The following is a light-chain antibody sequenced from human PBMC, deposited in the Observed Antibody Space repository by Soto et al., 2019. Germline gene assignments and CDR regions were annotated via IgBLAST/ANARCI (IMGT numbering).Light chain of an antibody. V-gene: IGKV1-6*01. CDR2: AAF. J-gene: IGKJ3*01. Sequence: AIQMTQSPSSLSASVGDRVTITCRASQGIRNDLDWFQQKPGKAPKLLIYAAFNLQRGVPARFSGSGSGPDFTLTISSLQPEDFATYYCLQKYLYPFTFGPGTKVDIK. CDR3: LQKYLYPFT. CDR1: QGIRND.